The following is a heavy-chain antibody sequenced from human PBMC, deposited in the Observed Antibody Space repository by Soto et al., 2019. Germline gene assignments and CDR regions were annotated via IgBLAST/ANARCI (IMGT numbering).Heavy chain of an antibody. Sequence: QVQLVESGGGVVQPGGSLRLSCAASGFTFSYYGFHWVRQAPGKGLEWVAVMHTGGNEKYYVDSGKGRFTVSRDDSRNMVYLEMSGLRAEDTAEYFCARDADTTGHYSQFDLWGRGALVAVS. CDR3: ARDADTTGHYSQFDL. V-gene: IGHV3-33*08. CDR2: MHTGGNEK. D-gene: IGHD3-9*01. CDR1: GFTFSYYG. J-gene: IGHJ4*02.